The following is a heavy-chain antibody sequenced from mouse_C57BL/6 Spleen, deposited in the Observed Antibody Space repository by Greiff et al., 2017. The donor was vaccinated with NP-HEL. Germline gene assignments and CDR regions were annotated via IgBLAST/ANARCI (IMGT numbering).Heavy chain of an antibody. J-gene: IGHJ1*03. CDR2: IWGDGST. Sequence: QVQLKESGPGLVAPSQSLSITCTVSGFSLTSYGVSWVRQPPGKGLEWLGVIWGDGSTNYNSALISRLSISKDNSKSQVFLKLNILQTDDTATYYCAKAAGALAPMAYYSNSFGGYFDVWGTGTTVTVSS. CDR1: GFSLTSYG. V-gene: IGHV2-3*01. CDR3: AKAAGALAPMAYYSNSFGGYFDV. D-gene: IGHD2-5*01.